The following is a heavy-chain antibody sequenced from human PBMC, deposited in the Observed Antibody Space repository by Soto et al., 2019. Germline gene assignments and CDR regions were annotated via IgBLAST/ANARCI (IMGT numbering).Heavy chain of an antibody. J-gene: IGHJ4*02. V-gene: IGHV3-74*01. CDR2: INSDGSIT. CDR3: VRENTEGNDFDY. Sequence: DVQLVESGGGLVQPGGSLRLSCAGSGFTFNRYWMHWVRQAPGKGLVWVSRINSDGSITTYADSVKGRFTISRDNAKNTLYLQMNSLRAEDSAVYYCVRENTEGNDFDYWGQGTLVTVSS. CDR1: GFTFNRYW.